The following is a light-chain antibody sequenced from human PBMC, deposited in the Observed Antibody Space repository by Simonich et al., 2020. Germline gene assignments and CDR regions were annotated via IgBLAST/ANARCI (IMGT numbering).Light chain of an antibody. CDR2: WAP. Sequence: DIVMTQSPDSLAVSLGERATINCKSSQIVLYSSNNKNYLSWYQQKPGQPPKLLIYWAPTRESGVPDRFSGSGSWTDFTLTISSLQAEDVAVYYCQQYYSTPFTFGPGTKVDIK. CDR3: QQYYSTPFT. V-gene: IGKV4-1*01. J-gene: IGKJ3*01. CDR1: QIVLYSSNNKNY.